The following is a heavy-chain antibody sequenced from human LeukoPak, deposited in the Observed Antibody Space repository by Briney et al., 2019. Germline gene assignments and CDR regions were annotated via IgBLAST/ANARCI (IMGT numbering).Heavy chain of an antibody. CDR1: GASISSGANY. CDR3: ARHVRPRGISSSGWYYFDY. V-gene: IGHV4-61*08. CDR2: IYYSGST. D-gene: IGHD6-19*01. J-gene: IGHJ4*02. Sequence: PSETLSLTCTVSGASISSGANYWSWIRQHPGKGLEWIGYIYYSGSTNYNPSLKSRVTISVDTSKNQFSLKLSSVTAADTAVYYCARHVRPRGISSSGWYYFDYWGQGTLVTVSS.